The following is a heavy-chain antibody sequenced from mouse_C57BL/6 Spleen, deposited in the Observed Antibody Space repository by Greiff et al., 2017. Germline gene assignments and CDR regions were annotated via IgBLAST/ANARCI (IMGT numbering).Heavy chain of an antibody. CDR2: IYPGDGDT. CDR1: GYAFSSYW. D-gene: IGHD1-1*01. J-gene: IGHJ2*01. V-gene: IGHV1-80*01. Sequence: QQSGAELVKPGASVKISCKASGYAFSSYWMNWVKQRPGKGLEWIGQIYPGDGDTNYNGKFKGKATLTADKSSSTAYMQLSSLTSEDSAVYFCAMATVVGDYFDYWGQGTTLTVSS. CDR3: AMATVVGDYFDY.